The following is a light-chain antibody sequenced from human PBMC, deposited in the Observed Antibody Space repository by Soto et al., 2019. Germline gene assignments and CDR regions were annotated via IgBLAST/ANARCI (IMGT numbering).Light chain of an antibody. Sequence: NFMLTQPHSVSESPGKTVTISCTRSSGSVASNYVQWYQRRPGSAPSLLIYEDDQRSSVVPSRFSGSIDSSSNSASLTVSGLTHGDEADYCCPCFGNNTFKWVFGEGTKLTVL. CDR3: PCFGNNTFKWV. CDR1: SGSVASNY. J-gene: IGLJ3*02. CDR2: EDD. V-gene: IGLV6-57*03.